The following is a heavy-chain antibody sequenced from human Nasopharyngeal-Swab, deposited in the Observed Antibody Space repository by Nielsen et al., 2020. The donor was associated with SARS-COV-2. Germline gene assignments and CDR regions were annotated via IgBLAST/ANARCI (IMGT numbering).Heavy chain of an antibody. J-gene: IGHJ2*01. CDR1: GFTFSSYW. Sequence: GESLKISCAASGFTFSSYWMSWVRQAPGKGLEWVANIKQDGSEKYYVDSAKGRFTISRDNAKNSLYLQMNSLRAEDTAVYYCARAREEFLWYFDLWGRGTLVTVSS. CDR2: IKQDGSEK. V-gene: IGHV3-7*01. CDR3: ARAREEFLWYFDL. D-gene: IGHD3-10*01.